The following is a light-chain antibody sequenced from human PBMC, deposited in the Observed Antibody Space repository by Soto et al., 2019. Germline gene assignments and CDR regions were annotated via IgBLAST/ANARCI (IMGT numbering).Light chain of an antibody. V-gene: IGKV3-20*01. J-gene: IGKJ4*02. CDR1: QTVSSNS. Sequence: EIVLTQSPGTLSFSPGQRATLSCRASQTVSSNSLAWYQQKPGQPPRLLIYGASSRATGIPDRFSGSGSARDFILTISTLEPEDSAMYYCQQYVSFPPLTFAGGTKVEIK. CDR2: GAS. CDR3: QQYVSFPPLT.